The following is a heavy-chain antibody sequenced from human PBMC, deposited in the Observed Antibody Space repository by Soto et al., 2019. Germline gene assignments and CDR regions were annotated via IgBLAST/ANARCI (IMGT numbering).Heavy chain of an antibody. CDR2: INHSGST. D-gene: IGHD5-12*01. V-gene: IGHV4-34*01. J-gene: IGHJ5*02. CDR3: ARGLRTAMATMGPWFDP. Sequence: SETLSLTCAVYGGSFSGYYWSWIRQPPGKGLEWIGEINHSGSTNYNPSLKSRVTISVDTSKNQFSLKLSSVTAADTAVYYCARGLRTAMATMGPWFDPWGQGTLVTVSS. CDR1: GGSFSGYY.